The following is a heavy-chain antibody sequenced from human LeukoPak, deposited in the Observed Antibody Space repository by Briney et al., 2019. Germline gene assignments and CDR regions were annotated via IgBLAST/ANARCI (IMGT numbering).Heavy chain of an antibody. V-gene: IGHV4-34*01. CDR3: ARATDYYDPFDY. CDR2: INHSGST. J-gene: IGHJ4*02. Sequence: SETLSLTCAVSGGSFSGYYWSWIRQPPGKGLEWIGEINHSGSTNYNPSLKSRVTISVDTSKNQFSLKLSSVTAADTAVYYCARATDYYDPFDYWGQGTLVTVSS. D-gene: IGHD3-22*01. CDR1: GGSFSGYY.